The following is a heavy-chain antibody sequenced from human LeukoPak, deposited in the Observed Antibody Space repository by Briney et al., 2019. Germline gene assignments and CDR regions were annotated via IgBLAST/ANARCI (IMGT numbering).Heavy chain of an antibody. Sequence: GASVKVSCKASVYTFTNYDINWVRRATGQGLEWMGWMNPNSANTGYAQKFQGRVTMTRNTSISTAYMELSSLRSEDTAVYYCARVNCSSTSCRSKFLDYWGQGTLVTVSS. D-gene: IGHD2-2*01. V-gene: IGHV1-8*01. CDR1: VYTFTNYD. CDR3: ARVNCSSTSCRSKFLDY. J-gene: IGHJ4*02. CDR2: MNPNSANT.